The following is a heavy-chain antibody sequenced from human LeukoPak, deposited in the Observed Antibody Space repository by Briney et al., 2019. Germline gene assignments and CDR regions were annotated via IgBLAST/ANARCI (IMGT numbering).Heavy chain of an antibody. V-gene: IGHV3-48*03. CDR2: ISSSGSTI. J-gene: IGHJ5*02. Sequence: GGSLRLSCAASGFTFSSYEMNWVRQAPGKGLEWVSYISSSGSTIYYADSVKGRFTISSDNAKNSLYLQMNSLRAEDTAVYYCARAPSRLPDYYGSGSRVFDPWGQGTLVTVSS. CDR1: GFTFSSYE. CDR3: ARAPSRLPDYYGSGSRVFDP. D-gene: IGHD3-10*01.